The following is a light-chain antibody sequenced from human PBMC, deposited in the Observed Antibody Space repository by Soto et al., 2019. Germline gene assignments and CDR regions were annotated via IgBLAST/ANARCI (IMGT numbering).Light chain of an antibody. CDR1: SSDVGGYNY. CDR2: DVS. J-gene: IGLJ3*02. Sequence: QSVLTQPASVSGSPGQSITISCTGTSSDVGGYNYVSWYQQHPGKAPKLMIYDVSNRPSGVSNRFSGSKSGNTASLTISGLQAEDEADYYCSLYTSSSTLLEFGGGTKLTVL. CDR3: SLYTSSSTLLE. V-gene: IGLV2-14*01.